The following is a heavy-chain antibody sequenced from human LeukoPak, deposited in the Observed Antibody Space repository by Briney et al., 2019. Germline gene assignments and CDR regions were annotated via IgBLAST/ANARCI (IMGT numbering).Heavy chain of an antibody. J-gene: IGHJ4*02. CDR1: GYTFTSYG. CDR2: ISAYNGNT. Sequence: GASVKVSCKASGYTFTSYGISWVRQAPGQGLEWMGWISAYNGNTNYAQKLQGRVTMTTDTSTSTAYMELRSLRSDDTAVYYCARYDSSGYYFQTVDYWGQGTLVTVSS. D-gene: IGHD3-22*01. CDR3: ARYDSSGYYFQTVDY. V-gene: IGHV1-18*01.